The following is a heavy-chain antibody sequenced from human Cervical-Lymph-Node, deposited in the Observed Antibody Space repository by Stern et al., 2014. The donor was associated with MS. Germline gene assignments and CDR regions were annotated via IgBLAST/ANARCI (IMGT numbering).Heavy chain of an antibody. CDR1: GFTFSSYG. CDR2: ISHHGSNK. Sequence: VQLVESGGGVVQPGRSLRLSCAASGFTFSSYGLHWVRQAPGQGLEWVAVISHHGSNKYYAGSVKGRFTISRDNSKNTLYLQMNSLRAEDTAVYYCAKAKAPIVVVPAAPGDYWGQGTLVTVSS. V-gene: IGHV3-30*18. J-gene: IGHJ4*02. CDR3: AKAKAPIVVVPAAPGDY. D-gene: IGHD2-2*01.